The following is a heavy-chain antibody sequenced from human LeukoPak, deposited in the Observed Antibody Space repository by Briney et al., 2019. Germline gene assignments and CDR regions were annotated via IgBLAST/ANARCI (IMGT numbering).Heavy chain of an antibody. CDR2: IFYTGTT. CDR1: GGSISSNNYL. V-gene: IGHV4-39*07. CDR3: ASTVYGGYNVYYFNY. D-gene: IGHD4-17*01. Sequence: SETLSLTCTVSGGSISSNNYLWGWIRQPPGKGLEWIGSIFYTGTTYYNPSLKSPVTMSVDTSKNQFSLKLSSVIAADTAVYFCASTVYGGYNVYYFNYWGQGTLVTVSS. J-gene: IGHJ4*02.